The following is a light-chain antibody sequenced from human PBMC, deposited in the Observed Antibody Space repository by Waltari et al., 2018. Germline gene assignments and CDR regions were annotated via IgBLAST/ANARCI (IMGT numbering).Light chain of an antibody. Sequence: QSALTPPASVSGSPGQSITIPCTGTSRDVGGYNYVSWYQQHPGKATKLMIYEDSNRPSGVSNRFSGSKSGNTASLTISGLQAEDEADYYCSSYTSSSTGVFGTGTKVTVL. CDR3: SSYTSSSTGV. CDR1: SRDVGGYNY. CDR2: EDS. V-gene: IGLV2-14*01. J-gene: IGLJ1*01.